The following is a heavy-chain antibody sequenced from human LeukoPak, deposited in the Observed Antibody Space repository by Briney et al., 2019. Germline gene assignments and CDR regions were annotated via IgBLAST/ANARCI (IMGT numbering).Heavy chain of an antibody. CDR1: GFTFSSYT. CDR2: ISNSPSYV. J-gene: IGHJ5*02. D-gene: IGHD3-10*01. Sequence: GSLRLSCAASGFTFSSYTMNWVRQAPGKGLEWVSSISNSPSYVYYADSVKGRFTISRDNAKNLPYLQMHSLRAEDTAVYYCARLEGLWFAWGQGTLVTVSS. V-gene: IGHV3-21*06. CDR3: ARLEGLWFA.